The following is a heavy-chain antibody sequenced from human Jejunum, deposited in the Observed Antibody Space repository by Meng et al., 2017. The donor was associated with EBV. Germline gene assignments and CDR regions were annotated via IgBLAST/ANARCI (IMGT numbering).Heavy chain of an antibody. CDR3: AKLTRA. Sequence: EGQRGGSGGGLFQPGGSLRLSCAASGFTFNSHTMSWVRQAPGKGLEWVSAITDSGGSTYYTDSVKGRFTISRDNSKNTLYLQMNSLRAEDTAVYYCAKLTRAWGQGTLVTVSS. J-gene: IGHJ5*02. CDR2: ITDSGGST. CDR1: GFTFNSHT. V-gene: IGHV3-23*04.